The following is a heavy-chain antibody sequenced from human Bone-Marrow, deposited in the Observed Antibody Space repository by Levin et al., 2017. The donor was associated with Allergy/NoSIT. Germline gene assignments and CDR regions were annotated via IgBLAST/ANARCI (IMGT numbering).Heavy chain of an antibody. J-gene: IGHJ4*02. CDR1: GYTFTNYG. CDR3: ARSPPAVAAETLDY. Sequence: AASVKVSCKASGYTFTNYGISWIRQAPGQGLEWMGWISAYNGNTDYAQKFRGRVTMTAGTSTNTAYLELRTLTSDDTAVYYCARSPPAVAAETLDYWGQGTLVTVSS. CDR2: ISAYNGNT. D-gene: IGHD6-19*01. V-gene: IGHV1-18*01.